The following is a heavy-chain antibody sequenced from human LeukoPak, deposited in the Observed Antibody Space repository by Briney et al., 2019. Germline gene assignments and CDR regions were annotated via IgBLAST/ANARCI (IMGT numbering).Heavy chain of an antibody. CDR2: SAHDEVGK. CDR1: GFTFSDYA. Sequence: GGSLRLSCVGSGFTFSDYAIHWVRQTPGKGLEWVAVSAHDEVGKQFADSVKGRFTLSRDNSRDSVHLQMNRLRDEDTAVYYCAKDRGYGEHEPFESWGQGSLVTVSS. V-gene: IGHV3-30*18. D-gene: IGHD4/OR15-4a*01. J-gene: IGHJ4*02. CDR3: AKDRGYGEHEPFES.